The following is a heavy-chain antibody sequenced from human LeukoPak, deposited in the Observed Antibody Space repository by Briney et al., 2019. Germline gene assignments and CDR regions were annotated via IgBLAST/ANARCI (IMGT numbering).Heavy chain of an antibody. D-gene: IGHD5-12*01. CDR1: GYPFRNYD. CDR2: ISAYNGNT. Sequence: ASVKVSCKTSGYPFRNYDINWVRQATGQGLEWMGWISAYNGNTNYAQKLQGRVTMTTDTSTSTAYMELRSLRSDDTAVYYCARDLGVATIADFDYWGQGTLVTVSS. CDR3: ARDLGVATIADFDY. J-gene: IGHJ4*02. V-gene: IGHV1-18*01.